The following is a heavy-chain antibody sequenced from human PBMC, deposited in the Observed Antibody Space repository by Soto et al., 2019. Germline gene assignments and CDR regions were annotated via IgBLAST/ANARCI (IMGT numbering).Heavy chain of an antibody. Sequence: QVQLVQSGAEMKKPGASVKLSCKTSGINYNTYAIHWVRQAPGQGLEWMGWINGGNGDTRYSQNFQGRVTLTRDTSASTVYIDLDSLKSEDTGVYYCARAISGYVTWGQGTLVTVSS. CDR2: INGGNGDT. CDR1: GINYNTYA. J-gene: IGHJ4*02. V-gene: IGHV1-3*01. CDR3: ARAISGYVT. D-gene: IGHD5-12*01.